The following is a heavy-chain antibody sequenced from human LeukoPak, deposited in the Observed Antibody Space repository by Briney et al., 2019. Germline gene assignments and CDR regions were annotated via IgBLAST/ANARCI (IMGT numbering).Heavy chain of an antibody. CDR2: IVTAGVT. J-gene: IGHJ4*02. V-gene: IGHV3-13*04. D-gene: IGHD6-13*01. Sequence: PGGSLRLSCAASGFTFSSYDMHWVRQATGKGLEWVSAIVTAGVTYYPGSVKGRFPISRENAKNSLYLQMNSLRAGDTAVYYCARSSSWHYFDYWGQGTLDTLSS. CDR1: GFTFSSYD. CDR3: ARSSSWHYFDY.